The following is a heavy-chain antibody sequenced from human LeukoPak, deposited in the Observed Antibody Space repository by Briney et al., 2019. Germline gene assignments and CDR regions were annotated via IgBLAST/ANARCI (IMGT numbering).Heavy chain of an antibody. CDR2: ISSSGSTI. D-gene: IGHD6-19*01. Sequence: GGSLRLSCAASGFTFSDYYMSWIRQAPGKALEWVSYISSSGSTIYYADSVKGRFTISRDNAKNSLYLQMNSLRAEDTAVYYCARDKLVVAVAPGQGGDAFDIWGQGTMVTVSS. CDR3: ARDKLVVAVAPGQGGDAFDI. CDR1: GFTFSDYY. J-gene: IGHJ3*02. V-gene: IGHV3-11*01.